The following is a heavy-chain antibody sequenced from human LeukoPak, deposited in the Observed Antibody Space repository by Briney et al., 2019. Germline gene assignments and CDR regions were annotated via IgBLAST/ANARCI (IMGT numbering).Heavy chain of an antibody. D-gene: IGHD1-26*01. J-gene: IGHJ6*02. CDR3: ARRRTGSYNLYYYYGMDV. CDR2: IYYSVST. V-gene: IGHV4-59*01. Sequence: SETLSLTCTVSGGSFSSYYWRWIRQPPGKGLEWVGYIYYSVSTNYNPSLKSRVTISVDTSKNQFSLKLSSVTAADTAVYYCARRRTGSYNLYYYYGMDVWGQGTTVTVSS. CDR1: GGSFSSYY.